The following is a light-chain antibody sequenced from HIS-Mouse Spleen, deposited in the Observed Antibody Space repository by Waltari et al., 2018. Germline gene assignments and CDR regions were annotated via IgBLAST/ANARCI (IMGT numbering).Light chain of an antibody. CDR2: DVS. Sequence: QSALTQPASVSGSPGQSITISCTGTSSDVGGYNYVSWYQQHPGKAPKLMIYDVSNRPSVVSNRFSGSKSGNTASLTISGLQAEDEADYYCSSYTSSSTLHVFGTGTKVTVL. J-gene: IGLJ1*01. V-gene: IGLV2-14*03. CDR1: SSDVGGYNY. CDR3: SSYTSSSTLHV.